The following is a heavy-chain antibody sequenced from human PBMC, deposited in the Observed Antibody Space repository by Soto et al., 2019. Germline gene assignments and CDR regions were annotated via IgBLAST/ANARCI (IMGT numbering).Heavy chain of an antibody. Sequence: QVQLVESGGGVVQPGKSLRLSCAASGFTFNTYGMHWVRQAPGKGPEWVAVISNDGSNKYYADSVKGRFTISRDNSKNTLYLQMNGLGAEDTAVYYCANWNYPQSDWGQGTLVTVSS. CDR1: GFTFNTYG. CDR2: ISNDGSNK. D-gene: IGHD1-7*01. J-gene: IGHJ4*02. CDR3: ANWNYPQSD. V-gene: IGHV3-30*18.